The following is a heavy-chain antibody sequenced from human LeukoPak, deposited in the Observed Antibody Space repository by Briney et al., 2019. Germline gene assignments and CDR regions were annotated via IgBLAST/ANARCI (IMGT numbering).Heavy chain of an antibody. CDR1: GFTVSSNY. J-gene: IGHJ6*03. D-gene: IGHD1-1*01. V-gene: IGHV3-53*01. CDR2: FYSSGST. Sequence: PGGSLRLAWAVSGFTVSSNYMGWVRQAPGKGLEWVSVFYSSGSTYYADSVKGRFTISRDNSENTLYLQMNTLRAEDTAVYYCARLEKKSYYYMDVWGKGTTVTVSS. CDR3: ARLEKKSYYYMDV.